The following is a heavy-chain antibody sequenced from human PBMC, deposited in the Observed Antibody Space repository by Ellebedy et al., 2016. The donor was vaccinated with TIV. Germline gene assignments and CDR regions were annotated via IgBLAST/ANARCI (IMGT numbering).Heavy chain of an antibody. V-gene: IGHV3-23*01. CDR3: AKGRGGGSDSSAPRYYFDY. CDR2: ISNTGSRT. Sequence: GASLKISCAASGFTFSRYAMSWVRQAPGKGLEWVSTISNTGSRTYYADSVEGRFIISRDNSKKTLYLQMNSLRAEDTTVYYCAKGRGGGSDSSAPRYYFDYWGLGTLVTVSS. D-gene: IGHD3-22*01. J-gene: IGHJ4*02. CDR1: GFTFSRYA.